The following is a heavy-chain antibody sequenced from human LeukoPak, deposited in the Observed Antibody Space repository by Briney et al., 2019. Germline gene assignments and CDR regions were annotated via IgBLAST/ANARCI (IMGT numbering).Heavy chain of an antibody. Sequence: PGGSLRLSCAASGFTFSSYAMSWVRQAPGKGLEWVSAISGSGGSTYYADSVKGRFTISRDNAKKSLYLQMNSLRAEDTAVYYCAGPMGPAAIFGFDYRGQGTLVTVSS. CDR3: AGPMGPAAIFGFDY. D-gene: IGHD2-2*01. CDR1: GFTFSSYA. V-gene: IGHV3-23*01. CDR2: ISGSGGST. J-gene: IGHJ4*02.